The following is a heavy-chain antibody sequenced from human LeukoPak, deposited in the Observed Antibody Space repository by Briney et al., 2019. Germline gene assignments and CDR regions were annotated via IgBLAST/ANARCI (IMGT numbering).Heavy chain of an antibody. CDR2: IYYSGTT. CDR3: ARRGIAAAGDDY. Sequence: SETLSLTCTVSGGPISSYYWSWIRQPPRKGLEWIGYIYYSGTTNYNPSLKSRVTILVDSSKNQFSLNMSSVTAADTAVYYCARRGIAAAGDDYWGQGTLVTVSS. CDR1: GGPISSYY. D-gene: IGHD6-13*01. V-gene: IGHV4-59*08. J-gene: IGHJ4*02.